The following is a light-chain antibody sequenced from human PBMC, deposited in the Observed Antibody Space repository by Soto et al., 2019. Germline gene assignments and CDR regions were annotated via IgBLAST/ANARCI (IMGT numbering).Light chain of an antibody. V-gene: IGLV2-8*01. CDR1: SSDVGAYNY. J-gene: IGLJ2*01. CDR2: GVT. Sequence: QSALTQPPSASGSPGQSVTISCTGTSSDVGAYNYVSWYQQHPGKVPRLMIYGVTERPSGVPDRFSASKSGNTASLTVSGLHAEDESDYYCSSYAGSNTLIFGGGTKVTVL. CDR3: SSYAGSNTLI.